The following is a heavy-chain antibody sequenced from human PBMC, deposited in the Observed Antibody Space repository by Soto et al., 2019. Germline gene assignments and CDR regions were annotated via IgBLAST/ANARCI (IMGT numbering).Heavy chain of an antibody. J-gene: IGHJ1*01. D-gene: IGHD3-3*01. CDR1: GFTFSSST. CDR3: AREGLYDVGS. CDR2: IRETSAST. Sequence: GGSLRLSCAASGFTFSSSTMSWVRQAPGKGLEWVSAIRETSASTYYADSVKGPFTISRDNSKETLYLHMNGLRGDDTAVYYCAREGLYDVGSGGQGTLVTGAS. V-gene: IGHV3-23*01.